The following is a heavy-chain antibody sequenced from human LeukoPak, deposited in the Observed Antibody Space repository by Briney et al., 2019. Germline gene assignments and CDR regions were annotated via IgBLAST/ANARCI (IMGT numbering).Heavy chain of an antibody. D-gene: IGHD2-21*02. CDR1: GYSFIDYY. J-gene: IGHJ1*01. Sequence: ATVKVSCKASGYSFIDYYTHWVRQAPGQGLEWMGWINPNSGGAKYAQSFQGRVTMTRDTYISTAYMELNRLRFDDTATYYCAKGGPTPRNVVVAASEYFQTWGQGTLVSVSS. V-gene: IGHV1-2*02. CDR3: AKGGPTPRNVVVAASEYFQT. CDR2: INPNSGGA.